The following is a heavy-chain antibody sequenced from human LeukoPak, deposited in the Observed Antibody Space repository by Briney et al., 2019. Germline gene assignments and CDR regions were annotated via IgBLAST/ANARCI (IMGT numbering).Heavy chain of an antibody. D-gene: IGHD1-26*01. Sequence: GGSLRLSCAASGFTFSSFGMNWVRQAPGKGLERISYISSTSSTIYYADSVKGRFTISRDSAKNSLYLQMNSLRAEDTAVYYCARHYSGAYGLGYWGQGTLVTVYS. V-gene: IGHV3-48*01. CDR3: ARHYSGAYGLGY. CDR1: GFTFSSFG. CDR2: ISSTSSTI. J-gene: IGHJ4*02.